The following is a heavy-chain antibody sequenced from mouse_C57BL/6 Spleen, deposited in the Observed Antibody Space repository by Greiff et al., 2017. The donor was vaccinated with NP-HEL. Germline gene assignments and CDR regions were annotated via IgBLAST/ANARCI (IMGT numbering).Heavy chain of an antibody. CDR3: ARELVHYGSREDPFAY. CDR1: GYTFTSYW. D-gene: IGHD1-1*01. J-gene: IGHJ3*01. CDR2: INPSNGGT. Sequence: QVQLKQPGTELVKPGASVKLSCKASGYTFTSYWMHWVKQRPGQGLEWIGNINPSNGGTNYNEKFKSKATLTVSKSSSTAYMQLSSLTSEDSAVYYCARELVHYGSREDPFAYWGQGTLVTVSA. V-gene: IGHV1-53*01.